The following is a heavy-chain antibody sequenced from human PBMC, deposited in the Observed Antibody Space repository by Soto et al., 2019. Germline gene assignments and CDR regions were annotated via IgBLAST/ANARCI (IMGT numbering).Heavy chain of an antibody. CDR3: ARDGGKTTGTTVV. V-gene: IGHV3-48*03. CDR2: ISSSGSTI. J-gene: IGHJ3*01. D-gene: IGHD1-1*01. CDR1: GFTFSSYE. Sequence: GGSLRLSCAASGFTFSSYEMNWVRQAPGKGLEWVSYISSSGSTIYYADSVKGRFTISRDNAKNSLYLQMNSLRAEDTAVYYCARDGGKTTGTTVVWGQGTMVTVSS.